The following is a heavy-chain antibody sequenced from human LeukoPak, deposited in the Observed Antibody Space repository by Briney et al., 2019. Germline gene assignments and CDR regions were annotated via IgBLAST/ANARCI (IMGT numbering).Heavy chain of an antibody. V-gene: IGHV3-74*01. CDR2: LNADGNSI. J-gene: IGHJ4*02. CDR1: GFTFSNYW. Sequence: GGSLRLSCAASGFTFSNYWMHWVRQAPGKVLVWVSRLNADGNSITYADSVRGRFTISRDNAKNTVHLQMNSLRVEDTAIYFCAGAYSAYDPFDYWGQGILVTVSS. CDR3: AGAYSAYDPFDY. D-gene: IGHD5-12*01.